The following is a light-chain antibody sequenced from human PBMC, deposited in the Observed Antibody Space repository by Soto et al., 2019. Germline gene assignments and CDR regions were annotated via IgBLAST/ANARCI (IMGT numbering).Light chain of an antibody. CDR3: QSYDSSLSGVV. J-gene: IGLJ2*01. CDR1: SSNIGAGYD. Sequence: QSVLTQPPSVSGAPGQRVTISCTGGSSNIGAGYDVHWYQQIPGTAPKLLIYGNSNRPSGVPDRFSGSKSGTSASLAITGLQAEDEADYYCQSYDSSLSGVVFGGGTKVTVL. V-gene: IGLV1-40*01. CDR2: GNS.